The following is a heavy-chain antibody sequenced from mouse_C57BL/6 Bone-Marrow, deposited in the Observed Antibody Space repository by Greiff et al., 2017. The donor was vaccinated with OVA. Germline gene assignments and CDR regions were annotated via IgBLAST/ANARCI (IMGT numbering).Heavy chain of an antibody. CDR2: ISSGSSTI. CDR3: ARINYWYFDV. J-gene: IGHJ1*03. V-gene: IGHV5-17*01. Sequence: EVQLVESGGGLVKPGGSLKLSCAASGFTFSDYGMHWVRQAPEKGLEWVAYISSGSSTIYYADTVKGRFTISRDKAKNTLFLQMTSLRSEDTAMYYCARINYWYFDVWGTGTTVTVSS. CDR1: GFTFSDYG.